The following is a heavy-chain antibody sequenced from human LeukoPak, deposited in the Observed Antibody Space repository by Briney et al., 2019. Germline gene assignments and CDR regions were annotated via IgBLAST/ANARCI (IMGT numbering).Heavy chain of an antibody. V-gene: IGHV4-34*01. D-gene: IGHD1-1*01. CDR2: INHSGST. Sequence: SSETLSLTCAVYGGSFSGYYWSWIRQPPGKGLEWIGEINHSGSTNYNPSLKSRVTISVDTSKNQFSLKLSSVTAADTAVYYCARVGDWNDLVYWGQGTLVTVSS. CDR3: ARVGDWNDLVY. CDR1: GGSFSGYY. J-gene: IGHJ4*02.